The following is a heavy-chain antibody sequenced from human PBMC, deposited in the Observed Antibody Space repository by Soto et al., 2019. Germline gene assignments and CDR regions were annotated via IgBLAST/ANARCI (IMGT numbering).Heavy chain of an antibody. V-gene: IGHV4-34*01. Sequence: SETLSLTCAVYGGSFSGYYWSWIRQPPGKGLEWIGEINHSGSTNYNPSLKSRVTISVDTSKNQFSLKLSSVTAADTAVYYCARHEGITGIDYWGQGTLVTVSS. J-gene: IGHJ4*02. D-gene: IGHD3-3*01. CDR2: INHSGST. CDR3: ARHEGITGIDY. CDR1: GGSFSGYY.